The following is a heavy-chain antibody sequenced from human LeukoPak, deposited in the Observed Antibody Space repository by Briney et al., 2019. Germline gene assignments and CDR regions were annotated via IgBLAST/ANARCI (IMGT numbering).Heavy chain of an antibody. Sequence: SGPALVKPTQTLTLTCTFPGFSLSTSGMCVSWIRQPPGKALEWLARIDWDDDKYYSTSLKTRLTISKDTSKNQVVLTMTNMDPVDTATYYCARIHYYDSSGYYPLFDYWGQGTLVTVSS. CDR1: GFSLSTSGMC. V-gene: IGHV2-70*11. D-gene: IGHD3-22*01. J-gene: IGHJ4*02. CDR3: ARIHYYDSSGYYPLFDY. CDR2: IDWDDDK.